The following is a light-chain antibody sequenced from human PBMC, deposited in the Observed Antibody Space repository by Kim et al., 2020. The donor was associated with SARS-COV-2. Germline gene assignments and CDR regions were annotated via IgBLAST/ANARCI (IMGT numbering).Light chain of an antibody. J-gene: IGKJ2*03. CDR2: GAS. CDR3: QQYGSSPSYS. CDR1: QSVSSSY. V-gene: IGKV3-20*01. Sequence: EIVLTQSPGTLSLSPGERATLSCRASQSVSSSYLAWYQQKPGQAPRLLIYGASSRATGIPDRFSGSGSGTDFTLTISRLEPEDFAVYYCQQYGSSPSYSFGQGTKVEI.